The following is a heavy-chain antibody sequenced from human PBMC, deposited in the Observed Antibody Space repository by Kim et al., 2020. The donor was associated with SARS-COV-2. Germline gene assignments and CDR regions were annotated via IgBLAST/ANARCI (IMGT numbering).Heavy chain of an antibody. J-gene: IGHJ4*02. CDR1: GGSISPHY. D-gene: IGHD1-26*01. CDR2: IYFTGST. CDR3: ARGGSYPDS. V-gene: IGHV4-59*11. Sequence: SETLSLTCTVSGGSISPHYWSWIRQSPGKGLEWIGYIYFTGSTNYSPSLKSRLTISVDTSKNQVSLRLTSVIAADTAIYYCARGGSYPDSWGQGTLVTVSS.